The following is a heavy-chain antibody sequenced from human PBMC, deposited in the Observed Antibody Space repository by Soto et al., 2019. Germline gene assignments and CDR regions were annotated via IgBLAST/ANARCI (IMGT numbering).Heavy chain of an antibody. CDR1: RYTFTSYA. CDR2: INAGNGNT. V-gene: IGHV1-3*01. Sequence: QVQLVQSGAEVKKPGASVKVSCKASRYTFTSYAMHWVRQAPGQRLEWMGWINAGNGNTKYSQKFQGRVTITRDTSASTAYMELSSLRSEDTAVYYCASSGSYYNAQDYWGQGTLVTVSS. D-gene: IGHD3-10*01. CDR3: ASSGSYYNAQDY. J-gene: IGHJ4*02.